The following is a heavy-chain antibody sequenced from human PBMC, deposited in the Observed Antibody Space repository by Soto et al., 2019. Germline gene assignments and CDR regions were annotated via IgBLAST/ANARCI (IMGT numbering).Heavy chain of an antibody. CDR3: ARDIVVVPAAAPWYFDL. Sequence: SETLSLTCTVSGGSISRGCYYWSWIRQHPGKGLEWIGCIYYSGSTYYNPSLKSRVTISVDTSKNQFSLKLSSVTAADTAVYCCARDIVVVPAAAPWYFDLWGRGTLVTVSS. J-gene: IGHJ2*01. V-gene: IGHV4-39*01. CDR1: GGSISRGCYY. D-gene: IGHD2-2*01. CDR2: IYYSGST.